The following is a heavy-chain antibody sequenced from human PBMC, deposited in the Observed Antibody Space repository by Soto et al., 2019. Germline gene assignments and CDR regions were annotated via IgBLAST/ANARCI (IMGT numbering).Heavy chain of an antibody. CDR2: INHSGST. J-gene: IGHJ6*02. CDR3: ARARSIAARPRAYYYGMDV. D-gene: IGHD6-6*01. CDR1: GGSFSGYY. Sequence: SETLSLTCAVYGGSFSGYYWSWIRQPPGKGLEWIGEINHSGSTNYNPSLKSRVTISVDTSKNQFSLKLSSVTAADTAVYYCARARSIAARPRAYYYGMDVWGQGTAVTVSS. V-gene: IGHV4-34*01.